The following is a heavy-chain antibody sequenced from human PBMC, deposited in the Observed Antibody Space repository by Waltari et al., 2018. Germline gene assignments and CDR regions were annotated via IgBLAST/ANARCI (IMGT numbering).Heavy chain of an antibody. D-gene: IGHD3-22*01. J-gene: IGHJ3*02. CDR1: GGSISSGSYY. V-gene: IGHV4-61*02. CDR2: IYTSGST. CDR3: ARDPFYYDSSGYHHDAFDI. Sequence: QVQLQESGPGLVKPSQTLSLTCTVSGGSISSGSYYWSWIRQPAGKGLEWIGRIYTSGSTNYNPSLKSRVTISVDTSKNQFSLKLSSVTAADTAVYYCARDPFYYDSSGYHHDAFDIWGQGTMVTVSS.